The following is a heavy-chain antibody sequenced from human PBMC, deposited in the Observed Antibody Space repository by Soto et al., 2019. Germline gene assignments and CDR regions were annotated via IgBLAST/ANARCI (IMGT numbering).Heavy chain of an antibody. CDR3: ARGRDGYKNDAFDI. D-gene: IGHD5-12*01. Sequence: ASVKVSCKASGGTFSSYAISWVRQAPGQGLEWMGGIIPIFGIANYAQKFQDRVTITADKSTSTAYMELSSLRSEDTAVYYCARGRDGYKNDAFDIWGQGTMVTVSS. CDR2: IIPIFGIA. V-gene: IGHV1-69*10. J-gene: IGHJ3*02. CDR1: GGTFSSYA.